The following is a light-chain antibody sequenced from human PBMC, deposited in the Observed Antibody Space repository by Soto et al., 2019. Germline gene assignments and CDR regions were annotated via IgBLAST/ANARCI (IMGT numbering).Light chain of an antibody. CDR2: DAS. CDR1: QSISSY. J-gene: IGKJ4*01. CDR3: QQSDTSPLT. V-gene: IGKV1-39*01. Sequence: DIQMTQSPSSLSASVGDRVTITCRASQSISSYLNWYQQKPGKAPNLLIYDASILQSGVPSRFSGSGSGTDFTLTISSLQPEDFASYYCQQSDTSPLTFGGGTKVEIK.